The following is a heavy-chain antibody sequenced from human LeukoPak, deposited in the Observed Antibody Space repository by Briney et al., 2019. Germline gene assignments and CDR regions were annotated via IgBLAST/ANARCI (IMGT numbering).Heavy chain of an antibody. CDR3: AKGYSSSDPIDL. CDR1: GFTFDDYA. V-gene: IGHV3-9*01. J-gene: IGHJ2*01. Sequence: GGSLRLSCAASGFTFDDYAMHWVRQAPGKGLEWVSGISWNSGSIGYADSVKGRFTISRDNAKNSLYLQMNSLRAEDTALYYRAKGYSSSDPIDLWGRGTLVTVSS. D-gene: IGHD6-13*01. CDR2: ISWNSGSI.